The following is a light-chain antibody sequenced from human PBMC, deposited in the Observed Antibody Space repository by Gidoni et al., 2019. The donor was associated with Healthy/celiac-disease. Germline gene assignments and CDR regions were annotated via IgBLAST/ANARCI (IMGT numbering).Light chain of an antibody. CDR2: SNN. CDR1: SSNIGSNT. Sequence: QSVLTQPPSASGTPGQRVTISCSGSSSNIGSNTVNWYQQLPGTAPKLLIYSNNQRPSGVPARFSGSKSGTSASLAISGLQSEDEADYYCAAWDASLNGAVFGGGTQLTVL. CDR3: AAWDASLNGAV. V-gene: IGLV1-44*01. J-gene: IGLJ7*01.